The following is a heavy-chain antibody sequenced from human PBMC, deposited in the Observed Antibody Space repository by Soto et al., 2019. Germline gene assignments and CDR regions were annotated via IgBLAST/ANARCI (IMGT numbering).Heavy chain of an antibody. CDR2: IYYSGST. CDR1: GYSSSSYF. D-gene: IGHD6-19*01. J-gene: IGHJ6*02. Sequence: SETLSLTCIVSGYSSSSYFWSWIRQPPGKGLEWIASIYYSGSTNYNPSLKSRVTASVDTSKNEVSLRLSSVTAADTAVYYCAICKAVPHYYGMDVWGPGTTVTVSS. CDR3: AICKAVPHYYGMDV. V-gene: IGHV4-59*01.